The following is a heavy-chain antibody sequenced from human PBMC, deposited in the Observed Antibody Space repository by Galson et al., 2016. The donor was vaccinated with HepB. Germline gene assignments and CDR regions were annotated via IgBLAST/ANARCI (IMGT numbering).Heavy chain of an antibody. CDR2: IWYDGNDK. CDR1: GFTFTAHG. D-gene: IGHD6-19*01. Sequence: SLRLSCAASGFTFTAHGMNWVRQAPGKGLEWVAVIWYDGNDKYYADSVKGRFTISRDNSKNTLYLQMNSLRAEDTAVYYCARDGNSGWYPPYGYFDLWGRGTLVTVSS. V-gene: IGHV3-33*01. CDR3: ARDGNSGWYPPYGYFDL. J-gene: IGHJ2*01.